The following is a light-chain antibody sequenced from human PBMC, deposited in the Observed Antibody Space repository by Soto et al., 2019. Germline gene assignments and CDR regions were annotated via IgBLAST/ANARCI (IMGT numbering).Light chain of an antibody. CDR1: QGIRTY. CDR3: QQFNNYPRT. J-gene: IGKJ2*01. V-gene: IGKV1-9*01. CDR2: SAS. Sequence: DIQVTQSPSLLSASVGDRVTITCRASQGIRTYLAWYQQKAGRAPKLLIHSASTLHSGVPSRFNGSGSGTDFTLTISSLQPEDFATYYCQQFNNYPRTFGQGTKLEIK.